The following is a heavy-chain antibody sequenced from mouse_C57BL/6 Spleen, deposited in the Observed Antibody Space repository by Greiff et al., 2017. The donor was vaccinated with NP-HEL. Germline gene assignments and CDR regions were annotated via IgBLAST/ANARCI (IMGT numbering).Heavy chain of an antibody. J-gene: IGHJ4*01. D-gene: IGHD1-1*01. CDR1: GYTFTSYW. CDR2: IYPGSGST. Sequence: QVQLKQPGAELVKPGASVKMSCKASGYTFTSYWITWVKQRPGQGLEWIGDIYPGSGSTNYNEKFKSKATLTVDTSSSTAYMQLSSLTSEDSAVYYCANYYADYYAMDYWGQGTSVTVSS. CDR3: ANYYADYYAMDY. V-gene: IGHV1-55*01.